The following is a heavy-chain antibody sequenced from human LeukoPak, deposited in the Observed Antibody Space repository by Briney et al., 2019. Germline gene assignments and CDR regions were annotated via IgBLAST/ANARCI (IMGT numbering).Heavy chain of an antibody. CDR1: GYSISSGYY. J-gene: IGHJ4*02. CDR3: ARATVSIAVAPAFDY. CDR2: IYHSGCT. Sequence: PSETLSLTCTVSGYSISSGYYWGWIRQPPGKGLEWIGSIYHSGCTYYNPSLKSRVTISVDTSKSQFSLKLSSVTAADTAVYYCARATVSIAVAPAFDYWGQGTPVTVSS. D-gene: IGHD6-19*01. V-gene: IGHV4-38-2*02.